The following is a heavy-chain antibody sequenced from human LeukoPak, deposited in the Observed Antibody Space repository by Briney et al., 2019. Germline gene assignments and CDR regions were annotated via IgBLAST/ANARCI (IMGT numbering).Heavy chain of an antibody. J-gene: IGHJ4*02. V-gene: IGHV3-66*01. CDR2: IYSGGTT. CDR1: GFTVSTKY. D-gene: IGHD3-10*01. CDR3: AKMRHWASGSTDY. Sequence: PGGSLRLSCAASGFTVSTKYMSWVRQAPGKGLEWVSVIYSGGTTGYADSVKGRFTISRDNSKNTLYLQMNSLRAEDTAVYYCAKMRHWASGSTDYWGQGTLVTVSS.